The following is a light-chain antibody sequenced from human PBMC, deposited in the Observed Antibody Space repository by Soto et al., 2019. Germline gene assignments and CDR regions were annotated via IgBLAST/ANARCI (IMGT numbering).Light chain of an antibody. CDR3: QQYHNWPPKFT. CDR1: QSISSN. J-gene: IGKJ3*01. CDR2: GAS. V-gene: IGKV3-15*01. Sequence: EVVLTQAAAAVSLSPGERATLSCRASQSISSNLAWYQQKPGQAPRLLIYGASIRATGIPARFSGSGSGTEFTLTISSLQSEDFAVYSCQQYHNWPPKFTFGPGTKVDI.